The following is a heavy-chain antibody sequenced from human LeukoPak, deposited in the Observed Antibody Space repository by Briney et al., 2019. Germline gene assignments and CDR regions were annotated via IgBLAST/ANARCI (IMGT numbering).Heavy chain of an antibody. CDR2: ISYDGDNE. V-gene: IGHV3-30-3*01. CDR1: GFTFSNFA. CDR3: ARVRGGRSWYYYGMDV. D-gene: IGHD3-16*01. Sequence: GGSLRLSCAASGFTFSNFAMHWVRQAPGKGLEWVAVISYDGDNEYYADSVKGQFTISRDNSKDRLYLQMNSLRPEDTAMYYCARVRGGRSWYYYGMDVWGPGTTVTVSS. J-gene: IGHJ6*02.